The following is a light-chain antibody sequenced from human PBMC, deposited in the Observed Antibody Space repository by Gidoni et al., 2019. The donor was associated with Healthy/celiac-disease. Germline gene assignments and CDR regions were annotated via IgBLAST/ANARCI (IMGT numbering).Light chain of an antibody. Sequence: IVMTQSQATLSVSPGERATLSCRASQSVSSNLAWYQQKPGKAPRLLIYGASTRATGIPARFSGSGSGTEFTLTISSLQSEDFAVYYCQQYNNWSLTFGGGTKVEIK. J-gene: IGKJ4*01. V-gene: IGKV3-15*01. CDR2: GAS. CDR3: QQYNNWSLT. CDR1: QSVSSN.